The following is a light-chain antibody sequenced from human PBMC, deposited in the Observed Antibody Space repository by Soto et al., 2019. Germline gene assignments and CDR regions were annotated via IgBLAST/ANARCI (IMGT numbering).Light chain of an antibody. CDR1: QSVSSN. J-gene: IGKJ1*01. CDR2: GAS. Sequence: EIVMTQSPATLSLSPGERATLSCRASQSVSSNLAWYQQKPGQAPRLLICGASTRATGIPARFSGSGSGTDFTLTIGGLQSEDFAVYYCQQYNDWPKTFCPGTKVEI. CDR3: QQYNDWPKT. V-gene: IGKV3-15*01.